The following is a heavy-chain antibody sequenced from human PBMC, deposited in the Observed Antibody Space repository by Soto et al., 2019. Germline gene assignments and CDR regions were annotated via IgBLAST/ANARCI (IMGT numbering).Heavy chain of an antibody. CDR2: IIPILAIA. CDR3: AIDAGYCSSSSCRPFDY. CDR1: GGTFSSYT. J-gene: IGHJ4*02. Sequence: QVELVQSGAEVKKPGSSVKVSCKASGGTFSSYTISWVRQAPGQGLEWMGRIIPILAIANYAQKFQGRVTITADKSTSTAYMELSSLRSEDTAVYYCAIDAGYCSSSSCRPFDYWGQGTLVTVSS. D-gene: IGHD2-2*01. V-gene: IGHV1-69*02.